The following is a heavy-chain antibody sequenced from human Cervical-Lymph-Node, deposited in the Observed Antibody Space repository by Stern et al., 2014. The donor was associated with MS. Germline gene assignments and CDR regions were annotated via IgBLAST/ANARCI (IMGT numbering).Heavy chain of an antibody. Sequence: ESGPTLVKPTQTLTLTCTISGFSLSTSGVGVGWIRQPPGKALEWLALIFWDDDKRYSPSLKSRLTITKDTSKNQVVLTMTDMDPADTAIYYCAHRRPYGSFNYGGQGTLVTVSS. CDR1: GFSLSTSGVG. J-gene: IGHJ4*02. CDR3: AHRRPYGSFNY. CDR2: IFWDDDK. V-gene: IGHV2-5*02. D-gene: IGHD3-10*01.